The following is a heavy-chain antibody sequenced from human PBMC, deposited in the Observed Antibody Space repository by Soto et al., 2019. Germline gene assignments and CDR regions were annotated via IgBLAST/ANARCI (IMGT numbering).Heavy chain of an antibody. V-gene: IGHV3-30-3*01. J-gene: IGHJ6*02. CDR2: ISYDGSNK. CDR3: ARDRPGYSYGSRSNGMDV. D-gene: IGHD5-18*01. CDR1: GFTFSSYA. Sequence: GGFLRLSCAASGFTFSSYAMHWVRQAPGKGLEWVAVISYDGSNKYYADSVKGRFNISRDNSKNTLYLQMNSLRAEDTAVYYCARDRPGYSYGSRSNGMDVWGQGTTVTVSS.